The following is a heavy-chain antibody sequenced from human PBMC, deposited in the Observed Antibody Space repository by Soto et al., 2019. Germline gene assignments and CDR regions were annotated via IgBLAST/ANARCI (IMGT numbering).Heavy chain of an antibody. CDR2: ISYDGSNK. CDR3: AKDPDYGDYVRYYFDY. CDR1: GFTFSSYG. Sequence: GGSLRLSCAASGFTFSSYGMHWVRQAPGKGLEWVAVISYDGSNKYYADSVKGRFTISRDNSKNPLYLQMNSLRAEDTAVYYCAKDPDYGDYVRYYFDYWGQGTLVTVSS. D-gene: IGHD4-17*01. J-gene: IGHJ4*02. V-gene: IGHV3-30*18.